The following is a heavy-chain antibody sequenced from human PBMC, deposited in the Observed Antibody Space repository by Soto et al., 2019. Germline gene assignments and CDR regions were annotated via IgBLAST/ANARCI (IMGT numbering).Heavy chain of an antibody. CDR1: GFTFSSYG. J-gene: IGHJ6*02. Sequence: QVQLVESGGGVVQPGRSLRLSCAASGFTFSSYGMHWVRQAPGKGLEWVAVISYDGSNKYYADSVKGRFTISRDNSXSTXYXLMNSLRAEDTAVYYCAKDPCISTSCYAYYYYGMDVWGQGTTVTVSS. CDR3: AKDPCISTSCYAYYYYGMDV. D-gene: IGHD2-2*01. CDR2: ISYDGSNK. V-gene: IGHV3-30*18.